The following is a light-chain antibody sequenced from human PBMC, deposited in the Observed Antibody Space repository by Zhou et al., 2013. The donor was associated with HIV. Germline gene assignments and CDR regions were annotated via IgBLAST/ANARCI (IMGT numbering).Light chain of an antibody. CDR2: DAS. CDR3: QHYSNWPLT. CDR1: QSVYSN. Sequence: ERVMTQSPATLSVSPGERATFFCRASQSVYSNLAWYQQKPGQAPRLLIYDASTRATGIPARFSGSGSGTEFTLTISSLQSEDFAVYYCQHYSNWPLTFGGGTKVEIK. V-gene: IGKV3-15*01. J-gene: IGKJ4*01.